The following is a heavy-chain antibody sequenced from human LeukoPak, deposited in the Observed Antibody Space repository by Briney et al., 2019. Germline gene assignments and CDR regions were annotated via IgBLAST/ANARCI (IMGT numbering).Heavy chain of an antibody. J-gene: IGHJ6*02. CDR3: AKDPRRTYYYGSGTHHSYYYGMDV. CDR1: GFTFSSYA. CDR2: ISGSGGST. D-gene: IGHD3-10*01. V-gene: IGHV3-23*01. Sequence: TGGSLRLSCAASGFTFSSYAMSWVRQAPGKGLEWVSAISGSGGSTYYADSVKGRFTISRDNSKNTLYLQMNSLRAEDTAVYYCAKDPRRTYYYGSGTHHSYYYGMDVWGQGTTVTVSS.